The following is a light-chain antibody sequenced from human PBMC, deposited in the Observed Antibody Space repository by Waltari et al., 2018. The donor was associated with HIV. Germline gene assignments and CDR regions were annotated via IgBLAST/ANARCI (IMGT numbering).Light chain of an antibody. Sequence: QSVLTQPPSASGTPGQRVTISCSGSSPNIGSNYVYWYPQLPGTAPNLLIYRSNQRPSGVPGRCSVSKSGTSASLAISGLRSEDEADYYCAAWDDSLSGHVVFGGGTKLTVL. CDR2: RSN. CDR1: SPNIGSNY. CDR3: AAWDDSLSGHVV. J-gene: IGLJ2*01. V-gene: IGLV1-47*01.